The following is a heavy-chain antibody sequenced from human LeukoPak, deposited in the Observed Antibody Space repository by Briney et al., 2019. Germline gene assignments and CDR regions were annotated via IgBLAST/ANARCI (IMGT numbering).Heavy chain of an antibody. CDR1: RYTFTSYD. J-gene: IGHJ4*02. V-gene: IGHV1-2*02. CDR3: ASSGSCFPLFDY. D-gene: IGHD1-26*01. Sequence: GASVKVSCKAARYTFTSYDINWVRQAPGQGLEWMGWINPNSGGTNYAQKFQGRVTMTRDTSISTAYMELSRLRSDDTAVYYCASSGSCFPLFDYWGQGTLVTVSS. CDR2: INPNSGGT.